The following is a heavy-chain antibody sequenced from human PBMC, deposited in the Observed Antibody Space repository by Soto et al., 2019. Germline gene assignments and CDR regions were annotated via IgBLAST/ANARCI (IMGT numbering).Heavy chain of an antibody. V-gene: IGHV3-48*01. CDR1: GFTFRHYS. J-gene: IGHJ4*02. D-gene: IGHD5-18*01. Sequence: GSLRLSCAASGFTFRHYSMHWVRQAPGKGLEWVAYISTSSSPRYYADSVKGRFTISRDNDRKSIYLEMNSLRAEDTAVYYCAKGTATRSDPSYWGQGTLVTVSS. CDR2: ISTSSSPR. CDR3: AKGTATRSDPSY.